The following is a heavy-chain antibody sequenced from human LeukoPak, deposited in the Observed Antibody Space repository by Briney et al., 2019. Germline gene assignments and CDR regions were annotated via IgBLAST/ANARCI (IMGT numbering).Heavy chain of an antibody. Sequence: ASVKVSCKVSGYTLTELSMHWVRQAPGKGLEWMGGFDPEDGETIYAQKFQGRVTMTEDTSTDTAYMELRSLRSDDTAVYYCARVLGYCSSTSCDGAFDIWGQGTMVTVSS. V-gene: IGHV1-24*01. D-gene: IGHD2-2*01. J-gene: IGHJ3*02. CDR2: FDPEDGET. CDR3: ARVLGYCSSTSCDGAFDI. CDR1: GYTLTELS.